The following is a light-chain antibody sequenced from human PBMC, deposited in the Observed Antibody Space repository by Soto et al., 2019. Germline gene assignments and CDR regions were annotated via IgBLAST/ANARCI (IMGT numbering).Light chain of an antibody. CDR2: GAS. Sequence: EIVMTQSPATLSVSAGERATLSCGASQSVSSNLAWYQQKPGQAPRLLIYGASTRATGIPARFSGSGSGTEFTLTISSLQPDDFATYYCQQYNSYWTFGQGTKVDIK. CDR1: QSVSSN. J-gene: IGKJ1*01. CDR3: QQYNSYWT. V-gene: IGKV3-15*01.